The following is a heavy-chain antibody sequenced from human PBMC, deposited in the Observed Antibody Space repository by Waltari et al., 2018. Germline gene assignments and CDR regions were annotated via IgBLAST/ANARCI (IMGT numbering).Heavy chain of an antibody. CDR3: ARGIVGANYDY. J-gene: IGHJ4*02. D-gene: IGHD1-26*01. CDR1: GFSFSSYW. V-gene: IGHV3-74*01. Sequence: EVQLVESGGGLVQPGGSLRLSCAASGFSFSSYWMHWVRQAPGKGLVWVSRINSDGSNTNDADSVKGRFTISRDNAKNTLYLQVNSLRAEDTAVYYCARGIVGANYDYWGQGTLVTVSS. CDR2: INSDGSNT.